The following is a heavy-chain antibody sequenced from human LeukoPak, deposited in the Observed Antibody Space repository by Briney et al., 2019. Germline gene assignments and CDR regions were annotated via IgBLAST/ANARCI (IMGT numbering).Heavy chain of an antibody. Sequence: PSETLSLTCAVYGGSFSSYYWSWIRQPPGKGLEWIGYIYYSGSTNYNPSLKSRVTISVDTSKNQFSLKLSSVTAADTAVYYCAMAAGMGYFDYWGQGTLVTVSS. J-gene: IGHJ4*02. V-gene: IGHV4-59*01. CDR2: IYYSGST. CDR1: GGSFSSYY. CDR3: AMAAGMGYFDY. D-gene: IGHD6-13*01.